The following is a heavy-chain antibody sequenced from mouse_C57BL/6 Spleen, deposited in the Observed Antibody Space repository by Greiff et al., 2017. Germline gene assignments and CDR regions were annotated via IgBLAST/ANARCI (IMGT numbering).Heavy chain of an antibody. CDR2: IYPADSET. CDR3: ARGGYDYDPFAY. CDR1: GYTFPSYW. V-gene: IGHV1-61*01. Sequence: VQLQQPGAELVRPGSSVQLSCKASGYTFPSYWMDWVKQRPGQGLEWIGNIYPADSETNSKHKFKDKATFTVDKSASTAYIQLISLTSDDSAVYYDARGGYDYDPFAYWGQGTLVNVSA. J-gene: IGHJ3*01. D-gene: IGHD2-4*01.